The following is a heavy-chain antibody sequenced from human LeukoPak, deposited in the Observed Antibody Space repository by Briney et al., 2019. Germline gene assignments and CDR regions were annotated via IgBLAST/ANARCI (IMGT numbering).Heavy chain of an antibody. Sequence: GGSLRLSCAASGFTFSSYAMTWVRQAPGRGLEWVSVISGSGGTTYYADSVKGRFTISRDNSKNTLYLQMNSLRAEDTAVYYCARDSGSTGYSSSWYYFDYWGQGTLVTVSS. CDR1: GFTFSSYA. D-gene: IGHD6-13*01. J-gene: IGHJ4*02. CDR2: ISGSGGTT. CDR3: ARDSGSTGYSSSWYYFDY. V-gene: IGHV3-23*01.